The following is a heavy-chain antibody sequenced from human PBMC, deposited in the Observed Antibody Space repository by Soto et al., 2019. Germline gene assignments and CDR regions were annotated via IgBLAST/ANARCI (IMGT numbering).Heavy chain of an antibody. CDR1: GFTFSTYA. Sequence: QVQLVESGGGVVQPGRSLRLSCAASGFTFSTYAMHWVRQAPGKGLEWVTVISYDGSNKYYADSVKGRFTISRDNSKHARYLQMNSLRDEDTAVYYCARGPVRGSWRGWFDPWGQGTLVTVSS. J-gene: IGHJ5*02. CDR2: ISYDGSNK. V-gene: IGHV3-30-3*01. D-gene: IGHD3-10*01. CDR3: ARGPVRGSWRGWFDP.